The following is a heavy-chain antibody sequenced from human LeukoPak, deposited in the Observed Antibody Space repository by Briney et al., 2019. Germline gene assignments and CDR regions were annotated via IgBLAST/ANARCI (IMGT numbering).Heavy chain of an antibody. CDR2: INHSGST. Sequence: SETLSLTCAVYGGSFSGYYWSWIRQPPGEGLEWIGEINHSGSTNYNPSLKSRVTISVDTSKNQFSLKLSSVTAADTAVYYCARGTPYYYGMDVWGQGTTVTVSS. V-gene: IGHV4-34*01. CDR1: GGSFSGYY. J-gene: IGHJ6*02. CDR3: ARGTPYYYGMDV.